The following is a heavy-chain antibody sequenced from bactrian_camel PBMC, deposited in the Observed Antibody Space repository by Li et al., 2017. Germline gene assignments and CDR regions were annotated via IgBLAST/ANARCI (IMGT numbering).Heavy chain of an antibody. J-gene: IGHJ4*01. Sequence: VQLVESGGGSALAGGSVRLSCAASGYTFNTYSWFRQAPGKEREFVSRVESDGTTSYADSVKGRFTISRDSDTVYLEMNSLKPEDTAMYYCKKGGGVCKEYWGQGTQVTVS. D-gene: IGHD7*01. CDR3: KKGGGVCKEY. CDR2: VESDGTT. V-gene: IGHV3S60*01. CDR1: GYTFNT.